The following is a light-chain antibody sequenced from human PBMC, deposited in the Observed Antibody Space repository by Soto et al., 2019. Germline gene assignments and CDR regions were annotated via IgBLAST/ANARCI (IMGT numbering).Light chain of an antibody. CDR1: SSDVGSYNL. Sequence: QSALTPPASVSGSPGQSITISCTGTSSDVGSYNLVSWYQQHPGKAPKLMIYEGSKRPSGVSNRLSGSKSGNTASLTISGLQAEDEADYYCCSYAGSSTFVFGGGTKLTVL. CDR2: EGS. CDR3: CSYAGSSTFV. V-gene: IGLV2-23*03. J-gene: IGLJ2*01.